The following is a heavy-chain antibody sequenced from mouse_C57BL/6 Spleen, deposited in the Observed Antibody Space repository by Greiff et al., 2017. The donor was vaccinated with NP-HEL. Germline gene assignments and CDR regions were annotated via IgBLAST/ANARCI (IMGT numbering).Heavy chain of an antibody. V-gene: IGHV2-5*01. J-gene: IGHJ4*01. CDR1: GFSLPSYG. Sequence: VQLQQSGPGLVQPSQSLSITCSVSGFSLPSYGVHWVRPSPGKGLEWLGERWRGGSTDYNAAFMSRLSITKDNSKSQVFFKMISLQADDTAIYYCAKNRNYAMDYWGQGTSVTVS. CDR2: RWRGGST. CDR3: AKNRNYAMDY.